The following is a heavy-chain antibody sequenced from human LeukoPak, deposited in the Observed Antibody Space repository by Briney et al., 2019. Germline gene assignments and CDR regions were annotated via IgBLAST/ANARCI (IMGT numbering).Heavy chain of an antibody. CDR3: AKSNSDYRIGSVSSDY. CDR2: ISSSGSTI. J-gene: IGHJ4*02. D-gene: IGHD3-16*01. Sequence: GGSLRLSCAASGFTFSDYYMSWIRQAPGKGLEWVSYISSSGSTIYYADSVKGRFTISRDNAKNSLYLQMNSLRAEDTAVYYCAKSNSDYRIGSVSSDYWGQGTLVAVSS. CDR1: GFTFSDYY. V-gene: IGHV3-11*01.